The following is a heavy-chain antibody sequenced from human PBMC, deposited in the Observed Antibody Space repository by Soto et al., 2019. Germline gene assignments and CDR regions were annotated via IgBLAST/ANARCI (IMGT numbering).Heavy chain of an antibody. Sequence: ASVKVSCKASGYTFTNHYMHWVRQAPGQGLEWMGIINPSVGSTTYAQKFQGRVTMTRDTSTSTVYMELSSLRSEDTAVYFCARGSSDWLPYFDPWGQGTLVTVSS. CDR3: ARGSSDWLPYFDP. D-gene: IGHD3-9*01. CDR1: GYTFTNHY. J-gene: IGHJ4*02. CDR2: INPSVGST. V-gene: IGHV1-46*01.